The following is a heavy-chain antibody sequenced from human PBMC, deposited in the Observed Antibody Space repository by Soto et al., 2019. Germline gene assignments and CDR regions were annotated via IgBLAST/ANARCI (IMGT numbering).Heavy chain of an antibody. J-gene: IGHJ4*02. CDR2: IFYSGTT. CDR3: ARHFSVDYFNY. Sequence: SETLSLTCTVSGDSITSNSYFWAWIRQPPGKGLDWIGIIFYSGTTYYNPSLKSRVTISLDRSKNQFSLKLSSVTAADTAVYYFARHFSVDYFNYWGQGALVTVSS. V-gene: IGHV4-39*01. CDR1: GDSITSNSYF.